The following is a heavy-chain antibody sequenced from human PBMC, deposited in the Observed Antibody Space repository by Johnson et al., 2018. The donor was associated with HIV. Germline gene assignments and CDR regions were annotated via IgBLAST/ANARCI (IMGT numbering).Heavy chain of an antibody. Sequence: QVQLVESGGGLVKPGGSLRLSCAASGFTFSDYYMSWIRQAPGKGLEWVSYISSSGSTIYYADSVKGRFTISRDNAKNSLYLQMNSLRAEATAVYYCASNPPSRYCGGDCYWGAFDIWGQGTMVTVSS. CDR3: ASNPPSRYCGGDCYWGAFDI. V-gene: IGHV3-11*04. J-gene: IGHJ3*02. D-gene: IGHD2-21*01. CDR2: ISSSGSTI. CDR1: GFTFSDYY.